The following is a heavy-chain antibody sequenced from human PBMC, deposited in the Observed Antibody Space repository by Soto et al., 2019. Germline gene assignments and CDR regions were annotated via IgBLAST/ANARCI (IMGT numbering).Heavy chain of an antibody. Sequence: PGGSLRLSCAASGFTFSTYAMHWVRQAPGKGLEWVAIILYDGSDKYYADSVKGRFTISRDNSKNTLYLQMNSLSAEDTAVYYCARDLRASDNSGYYGRGIDYWGQGALVTVSS. CDR3: ARDLRASDNSGYYGRGIDY. D-gene: IGHD3-22*01. CDR1: GFTFSTYA. J-gene: IGHJ4*02. CDR2: ILYDGSDK. V-gene: IGHV3-30-3*01.